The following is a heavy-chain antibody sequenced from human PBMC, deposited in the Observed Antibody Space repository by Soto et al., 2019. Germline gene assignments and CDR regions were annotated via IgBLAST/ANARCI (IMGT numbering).Heavy chain of an antibody. CDR3: AKEPVGPDWYFDL. V-gene: IGHV3-23*01. CDR1: GFTFRSYA. J-gene: IGHJ2*01. Sequence: PGGSLRLSCAASGFTFRSYAMSWVRQAPGKGLEWVSGISGSGISTHYADSVKGRFTVSRDNSKNTPYLQMNSLRAEDTAVYNCAKEPVGPDWYFDLWGRGTLVTVSS. CDR2: ISGSGIST.